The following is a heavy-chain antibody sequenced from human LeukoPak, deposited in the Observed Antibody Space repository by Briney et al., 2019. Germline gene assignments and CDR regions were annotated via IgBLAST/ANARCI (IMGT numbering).Heavy chain of an antibody. V-gene: IGHV5-51*01. CDR2: IYPGDSDT. Sequence: GESLKISCKGSGYSSTSYWIGWVRQMPGKGLEWMGIIYPGDSDTRYSPSFQGQVTISADKSISTAYLQWSSLKASDTAMYYCARRLATYDFWSGYQQYYFDYWGQGTLVTVSS. J-gene: IGHJ4*02. CDR3: ARRLATYDFWSGYQQYYFDY. CDR1: GYSSTSYW. D-gene: IGHD3-3*01.